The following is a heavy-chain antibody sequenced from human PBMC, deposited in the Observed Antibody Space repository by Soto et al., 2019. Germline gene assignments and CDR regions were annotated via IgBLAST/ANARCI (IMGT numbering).Heavy chain of an antibody. Sequence: SLRLSCAASGFTFSSYSMNWVRQAPRKGLEWVSYISSSSSTIYYADPVKGRFTISRDNSKNSLYLQMNSLRDEDTAVYYCARDPGSSYGPPDYWGQGTLVTVS. CDR3: ARDPGSSYGPPDY. D-gene: IGHD5-18*01. V-gene: IGHV3-48*02. CDR2: ISSSSSTI. J-gene: IGHJ4*02. CDR1: GFTFSSYS.